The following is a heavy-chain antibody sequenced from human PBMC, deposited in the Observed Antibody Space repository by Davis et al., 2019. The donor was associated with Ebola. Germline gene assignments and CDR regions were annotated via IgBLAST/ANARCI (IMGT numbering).Heavy chain of an antibody. Sequence: PGGSLRLSCAASGFNFKTYWMHWVRQGPGKGLMWVARVDAGGKSTMYADSVKGRFTIARDNAKNMVYLQMNSLRVDDTSVYFCAREMPGHGQSYMDVWGNGTAVAVSS. J-gene: IGHJ6*03. CDR2: VDAGGKST. CDR1: GFNFKTYW. V-gene: IGHV3-74*03. CDR3: AREMPGHGQSYMDV. D-gene: IGHD2-2*01.